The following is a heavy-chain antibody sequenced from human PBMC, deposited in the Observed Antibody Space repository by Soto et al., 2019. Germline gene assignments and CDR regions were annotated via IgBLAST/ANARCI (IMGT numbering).Heavy chain of an antibody. Sequence: GGSLRLSCAASGFTFSSYAMSWVRQAPGKGLEWVSAISGSGGSTYYADSVKGRFTISRDNSKNTLYLQMNSLRAEDTAVYYCAKASGDYDILTGYYNAFDIWGQGTMVTVSS. CDR2: ISGSGGST. CDR1: GFTFSSYA. D-gene: IGHD3-9*01. V-gene: IGHV3-23*01. CDR3: AKASGDYDILTGYYNAFDI. J-gene: IGHJ3*02.